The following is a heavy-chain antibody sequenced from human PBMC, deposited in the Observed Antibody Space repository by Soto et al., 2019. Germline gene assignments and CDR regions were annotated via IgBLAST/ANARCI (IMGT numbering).Heavy chain of an antibody. V-gene: IGHV1-18*01. CDR1: GYTFTSYG. CDR3: ARDIVARHRWGGDY. CDR2: ISAYNGNT. J-gene: IGHJ4*02. Sequence: VASVKVACKASGYTFTSYGISCVRQPPGQGLECMGWISAYNGNTNYAQKLQGRVTMTPDTTTRIAYMELRSLRSHDTAVYYCARDIVARHRWGGDYWGQGALVTVSS. D-gene: IGHD6-6*01.